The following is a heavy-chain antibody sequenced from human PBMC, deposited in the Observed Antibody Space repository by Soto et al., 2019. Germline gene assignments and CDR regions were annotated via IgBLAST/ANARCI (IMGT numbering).Heavy chain of an antibody. J-gene: IGHJ4*02. Sequence: GGSLRLSCAASGFTVSSSQMTWVRQAPGKALEWVSLIFIGGTTQYAVSVKGRFTISRDYSRNTVFLQMNSLRAEDTAVYYCARALTTFDYWGQGTLVTVSS. CDR2: IFIGGTT. CDR3: ARALTTFDY. CDR1: GFTVSSSQ. V-gene: IGHV3-66*02.